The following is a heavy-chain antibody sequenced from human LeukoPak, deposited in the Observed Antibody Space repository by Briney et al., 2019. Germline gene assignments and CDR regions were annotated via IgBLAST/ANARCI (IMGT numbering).Heavy chain of an antibody. CDR3: ARGLDILSGYYEYYFDY. V-gene: IGHV1-2*06. CDR2: INPNSGGT. D-gene: IGHD3-9*01. J-gene: IGHJ4*02. Sequence: ASVKVSCKASGYTFTGYYMHWVRQAPGQGLEWMGRINPNSGGTNYAQKFQGRVTMTRDTSISTAYMELSRLRSDDTAVYYCARGLDILSGYYEYYFDYWGQGTLVTVS. CDR1: GYTFTGYY.